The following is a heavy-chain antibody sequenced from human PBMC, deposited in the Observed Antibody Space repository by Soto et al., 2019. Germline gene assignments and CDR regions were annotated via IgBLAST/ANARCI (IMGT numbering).Heavy chain of an antibody. D-gene: IGHD5-12*01. CDR2: ISGSGGST. V-gene: IGHV3-23*01. J-gene: IGHJ4*02. CDR3: AKDANSGYEKN. Sequence: GGSLRLSCATSGFTFSSYAMSWVRQAPGKGLEWVSAISGSGGSTYYADSVKGRLTISRDNSKNTLYLQMNSLRAEDTAVYYCAKDANSGYEKNWGQGTLVTVSS. CDR1: GFTFSSYA.